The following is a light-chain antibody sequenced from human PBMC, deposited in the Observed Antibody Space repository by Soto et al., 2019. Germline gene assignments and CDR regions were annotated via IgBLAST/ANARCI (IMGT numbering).Light chain of an antibody. Sequence: LTQSPATLSLYPGERATLSCRASQSVNNFLAWYQQRPGQAPRLLMYEASNRATGVPARFSGSGSGTDFTLTISSLEPEDFAIYYCQQRRNWPPTFGQGTKV. J-gene: IGKJ1*01. CDR3: QQRRNWPPT. CDR2: EAS. V-gene: IGKV3-11*01. CDR1: QSVNNF.